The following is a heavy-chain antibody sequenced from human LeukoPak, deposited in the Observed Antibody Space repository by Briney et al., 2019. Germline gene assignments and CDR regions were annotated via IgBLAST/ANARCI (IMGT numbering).Heavy chain of an antibody. D-gene: IGHD3-10*01. J-gene: IGHJ6*04. CDR1: GYTFTGYY. Sequence: ASVKVSCKASGYTFTGYYMHWVRQAPGQGLEWVGWINPNSGGTNCAQKFQGWVTMTRDTSISTAYMELSRLRSDDTAVYYCARGSMVRGPRIMDVWGKGTTVTVSS. CDR2: INPNSGGT. V-gene: IGHV1-2*04. CDR3: ARGSMVRGPRIMDV.